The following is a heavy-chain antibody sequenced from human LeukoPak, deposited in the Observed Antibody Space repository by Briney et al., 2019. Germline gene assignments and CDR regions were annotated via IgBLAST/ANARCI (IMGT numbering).Heavy chain of an antibody. CDR2: IIPIFGTA. D-gene: IGHD5-18*01. CDR1: GGTFSSYA. J-gene: IGHJ6*02. Sequence: SVRVSCKASGGTFSSYAISWVRQAPGQGLEWMGGIIPIFGTASYAQKFQGRVTITADESTSTAYMELSSLRSEDTAVYYCAGSDTAMVRGMDVWGQGTTVTVSS. V-gene: IGHV1-69*13. CDR3: AGSDTAMVRGMDV.